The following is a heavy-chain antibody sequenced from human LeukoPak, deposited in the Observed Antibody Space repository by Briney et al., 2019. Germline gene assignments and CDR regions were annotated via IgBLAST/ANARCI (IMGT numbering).Heavy chain of an antibody. V-gene: IGHV1-2*02. CDR2: INPNSGGT. CDR3: ARLGVSTVVTPGTHASWFVP. J-gene: IGHJ5*02. D-gene: IGHD4-23*01. CDR1: GYTFTGYY. Sequence: ASVKVSCKASGYTFTGYYMHWVRQAPGQGLEWMGWINPNSGGTNYAQKFQGRVTMTRDTSISTAYMELSRLRSDDTAVYYCARLGVSTVVTPGTHASWFVPWGQGTLVTVSS.